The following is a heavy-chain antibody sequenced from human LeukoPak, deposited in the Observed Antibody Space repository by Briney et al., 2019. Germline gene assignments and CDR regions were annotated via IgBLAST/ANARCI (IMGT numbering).Heavy chain of an antibody. CDR1: GGSISSYY. V-gene: IGHV4-4*07. J-gene: IGHJ5*02. CDR3: VRDLRYSSGWYNTGDWFDP. Sequence: SETLSLTCTVSGGSISSYYWSWIRQPAGKGLEWIGRIYTSGSTNYNPSLKSRVTMSVDTSKNQFSLKLSSVTAADTAVYYCVRDLRYSSGWYNTGDWFDPWGQGTLVTVSS. D-gene: IGHD6-19*01. CDR2: IYTSGST.